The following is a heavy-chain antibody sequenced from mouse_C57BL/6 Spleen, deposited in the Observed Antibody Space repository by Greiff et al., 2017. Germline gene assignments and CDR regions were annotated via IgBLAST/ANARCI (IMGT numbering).Heavy chain of an antibody. Sequence: EVQRVESGGDLVKPGGSLKLSCAASGFTFSGYGMPWVRQTPDKGLEWVATISSGGSYTYYPDSVKGRFTISRDNAKNTLYLQMSSLKSEDTAMYYCARQCGSSPYWYFDVWGTGTTVTVSS. CDR2: ISSGGSYT. D-gene: IGHD1-1*01. CDR1: GFTFSGYG. V-gene: IGHV5-6*01. CDR3: ARQCGSSPYWYFDV. J-gene: IGHJ1*03.